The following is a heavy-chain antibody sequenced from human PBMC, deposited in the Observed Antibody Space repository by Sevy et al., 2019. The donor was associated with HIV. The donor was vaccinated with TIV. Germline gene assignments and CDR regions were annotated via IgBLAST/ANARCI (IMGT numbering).Heavy chain of an antibody. Sequence: ASVKVSCKASGGAFNIYAVNWVRQAPGQGLEWMGGIIPIFGTADYAQKFQGRVTITAVESTNTAYMELISLRSEDTALYYCATRRDDYNSPFDYWGQGTLVTVSS. CDR1: GGAFNIYA. J-gene: IGHJ4*02. D-gene: IGHD4-4*01. CDR2: IIPIFGTA. CDR3: ATRRDDYNSPFDY. V-gene: IGHV1-69*13.